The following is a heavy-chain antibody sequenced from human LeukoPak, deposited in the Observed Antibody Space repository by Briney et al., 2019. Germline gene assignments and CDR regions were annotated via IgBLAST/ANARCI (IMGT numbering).Heavy chain of an antibody. CDR2: IHNSGTT. J-gene: IGHJ4*02. Sequence: SETLSLTCAVSGGPFSGYFWSWIRRPPGKGLEWIGEIHNSGTTNYNPSLNSRVTISEDTSKNQIYLNLRSVTAADTAVYYCARRYYYNLGSFPFDFWGQGTLVTVSS. V-gene: IGHV4-34*01. CDR3: ARRYYYNLGSFPFDF. D-gene: IGHD3-10*01. CDR1: GGPFSGYF.